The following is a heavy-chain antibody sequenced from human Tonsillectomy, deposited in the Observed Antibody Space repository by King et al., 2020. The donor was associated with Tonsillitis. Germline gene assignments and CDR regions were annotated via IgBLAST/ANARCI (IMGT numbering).Heavy chain of an antibody. Sequence: QLQESGPGLVKPSETLSLTCTVSGGSISSSSYYWGWIRQPPGKGLEWIGSIYYSGSTYYNPSLKSRVTISVDTSKNQFSLKLSSVTAADTAVYYCASPYDYVWGIQDAFDIWGQGTMVTVSS. CDR3: ASPYDYVWGIQDAFDI. D-gene: IGHD3-16*01. CDR1: GGSISSSSYY. V-gene: IGHV4-39*07. J-gene: IGHJ3*02. CDR2: IYYSGST.